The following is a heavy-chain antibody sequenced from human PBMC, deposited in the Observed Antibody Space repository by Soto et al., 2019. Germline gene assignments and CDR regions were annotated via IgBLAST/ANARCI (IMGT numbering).Heavy chain of an antibody. D-gene: IGHD5-12*01. CDR2: IYSGGST. V-gene: IGHV3-53*01. CDR3: ASTLRGYSGYSY. CDR1: GFTVSSNS. J-gene: IGHJ4*02. Sequence: EVQLVESGGGLIQPGGYLRLSCAVSGFTVSSNSMSWVRQAPGKGLEWVSVIYSGGSTYYADSVKGRFTISRDNSKNTLYLQMNSLRAEDTAVYYCASTLRGYSGYSYWGQGTLVTVSS.